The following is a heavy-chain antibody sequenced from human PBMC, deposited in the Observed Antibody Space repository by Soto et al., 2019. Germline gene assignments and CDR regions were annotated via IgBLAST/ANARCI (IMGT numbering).Heavy chain of an antibody. V-gene: IGHV4-34*01. CDR2: INHLGSI. Sequence: QVQLLQWGAGLLKPSETLSLTCVVSGGSLSDYFWSWIRQPPGMALEWIGEINHLGSINYNPSLKSRVTMSVDTSKNQFSLTLNSVTAADTATYYCARGGISHWAYFYYMDVWDRGTTVTVSS. CDR3: ARGGISHWAYFYYMDV. J-gene: IGHJ6*03. CDR1: GGSLSDYF. D-gene: IGHD2-21*01.